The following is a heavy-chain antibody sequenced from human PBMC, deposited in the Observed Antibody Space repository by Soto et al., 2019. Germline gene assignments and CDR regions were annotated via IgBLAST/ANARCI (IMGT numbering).Heavy chain of an antibody. CDR1: GYTFTSYY. CDR3: ARSMVRGVKARGAFDI. J-gene: IGHJ3*02. D-gene: IGHD3-10*01. Sequence: ASVKVSCKASGYTFTSYYMHWVRQAPGQGLEWMGIINPSGGSTSYAQKLQGRVTMTRDTSTSTVYMELSSLRSEDTAVYYCARSMVRGVKARGAFDIWGQGTMVTVSS. CDR2: INPSGGST. V-gene: IGHV1-46*01.